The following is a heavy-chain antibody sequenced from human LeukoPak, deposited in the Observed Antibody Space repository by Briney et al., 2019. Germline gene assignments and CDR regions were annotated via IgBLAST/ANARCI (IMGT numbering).Heavy chain of an antibody. J-gene: IGHJ4*02. V-gene: IGHV4-59*01. Sequence: SETLSLTCTVSGGSISSYYWSWIRQPPGKGLEWIGYIYYSGSTNYNPSLKSRVTISVDTSKNQFSLKLSSVTAADTAVYYCARHFRPRDYDSSGYIDYWGQGTLVTVSS. CDR3: ARHFRPRDYDSSGYIDY. D-gene: IGHD3-22*01. CDR2: IYYSGST. CDR1: GGSISSYY.